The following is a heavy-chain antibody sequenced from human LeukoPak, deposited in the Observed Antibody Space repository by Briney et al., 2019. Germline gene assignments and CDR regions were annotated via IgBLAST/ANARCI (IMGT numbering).Heavy chain of an antibody. CDR3: ARDRGPGIAAAGAFDY. CDR1: GFTVSSNY. V-gene: IGHV3-66*01. Sequence: GGSLRLSCAASGFTVSSNYMSWVRQAPGKGLEWVSDIYSGGSTYYADSVKGRFTISRDNSKNTLYLQMNSLRAEDTAVYYCARDRGPGIAAAGAFDYWGQGTLVTVSS. D-gene: IGHD6-13*01. J-gene: IGHJ4*02. CDR2: IYSGGST.